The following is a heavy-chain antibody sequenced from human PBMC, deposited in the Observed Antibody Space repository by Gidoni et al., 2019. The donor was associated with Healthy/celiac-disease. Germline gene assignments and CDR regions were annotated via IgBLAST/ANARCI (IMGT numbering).Heavy chain of an antibody. V-gene: IGHV3-72*01. CDR2: TRNKANSYTT. CDR3: ARASSMIVDDAFDI. D-gene: IGHD3-22*01. Sequence: EVQLVESGGGLVQPGGSLRLSCAASGFTFSDHYMDWVRQAPGKGLEWVGRTRNKANSYTTEYAASVKGRFTISRDDSKNSLYLQMNSLKTEDTAVYYCARASSMIVDDAFDIWGQGTMVTVSS. CDR1: GFTFSDHY. J-gene: IGHJ3*02.